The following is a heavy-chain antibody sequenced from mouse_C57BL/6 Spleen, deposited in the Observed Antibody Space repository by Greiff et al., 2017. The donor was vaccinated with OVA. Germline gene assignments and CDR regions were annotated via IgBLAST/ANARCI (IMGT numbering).Heavy chain of an antibody. CDR2: INPSNGGT. CDR3: ARWVYSNYEAWFAD. J-gene: IGHJ3*01. D-gene: IGHD2-5*01. CDR1: GYTFTSYW. Sequence: QVQLKQPGTELVKPGASVKLSCKASGYTFTSYWMHWVKQRPGQGLEWIGNINPSNGGTNYTEKFKSKATLTVDKSSSTAYMQLSSLTSEDSAVYYCARWVYSNYEAWFADWGQGTLVTVSA. V-gene: IGHV1-53*01.